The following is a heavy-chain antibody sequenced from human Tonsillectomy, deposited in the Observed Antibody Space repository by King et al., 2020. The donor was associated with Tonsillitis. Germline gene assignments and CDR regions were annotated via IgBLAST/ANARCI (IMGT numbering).Heavy chain of an antibody. Sequence: VQLQESGPGLVKPSETLSLTCTVSGGSISRKYWSWIRQPAGNGLEWIGRIYSGGSTTYNPSLKSRVTMSVDTSKNQFSLRLSSVTAADTAVYYCARQEGDYYDSSAYDPLYFDLWGRGTLVTVSS. V-gene: IGHV4-4*07. CDR2: IYSGGST. D-gene: IGHD3-22*01. J-gene: IGHJ2*01. CDR1: GGSISRKY. CDR3: ARQEGDYYDSSAYDPLYFDL.